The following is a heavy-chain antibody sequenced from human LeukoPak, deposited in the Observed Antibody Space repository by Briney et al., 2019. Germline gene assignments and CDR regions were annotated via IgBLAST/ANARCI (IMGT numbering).Heavy chain of an antibody. CDR2: ISGSGGST. CDR3: AKGRQLLPFDY. Sequence: HPGGSLRLSCAASGFTLSWVRQAPGKGLEWVSGISGSGGSTYYADSVKGRFTISRDNSENTLYLQMNSLRAEDTAVYYCAKGRQLLPFDYWGQGTLVTVSS. D-gene: IGHD2-2*01. J-gene: IGHJ4*02. V-gene: IGHV3-23*01. CDR1: GFTL.